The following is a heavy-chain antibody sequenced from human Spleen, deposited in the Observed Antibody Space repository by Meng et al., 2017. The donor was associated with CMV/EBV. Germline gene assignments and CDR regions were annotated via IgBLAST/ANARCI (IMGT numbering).Heavy chain of an antibody. V-gene: IGHV3-9*01. J-gene: IGHJ4*02. CDR1: GFTFDGYA. Sequence: SLKISCAASGFTFDGYAMHWVRQTPDKGLEWVSGISWNSGSIVYADSLKGRFTISRDNAKNTLYLQMNSLRAEDTAVYYCASELAAGYWGQGTLVTVSS. CDR2: ISWNSGSI. CDR3: ASELAAGY. D-gene: IGHD6-25*01.